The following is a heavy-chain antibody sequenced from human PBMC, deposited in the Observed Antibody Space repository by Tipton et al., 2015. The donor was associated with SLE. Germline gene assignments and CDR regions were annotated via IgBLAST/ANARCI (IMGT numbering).Heavy chain of an antibody. V-gene: IGHV3-21*03. CDR2: ISASGTSR. CDR3: ATGGGIRPLDY. J-gene: IGHJ4*02. Sequence: GSLRLSCAASGLSFSSQSMNWVRQAPGKGLEWVSFISASGTSRYYADSVRGRLTISRDNSKNSLYLQINILRGDDTAVYYCATGGGIRPLDYWGQGTLVTVSS. CDR1: GLSFSSQS.